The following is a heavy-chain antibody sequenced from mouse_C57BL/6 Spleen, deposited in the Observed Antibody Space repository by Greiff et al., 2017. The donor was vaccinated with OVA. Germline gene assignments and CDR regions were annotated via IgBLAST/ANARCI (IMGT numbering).Heavy chain of an antibody. Sequence: EVKLMESGPGLVKPSQSLSLTCSVTGYSITSGYYWNWIRQFPGNKLEWMGYISYDGSNNYNPSLKNRISITRDTSKNQFFLKLNSVTTEDTATYYCARDRDYYGSFSAWFAYWGQGTLVTVSA. CDR1: GYSITSGYY. V-gene: IGHV3-6*01. D-gene: IGHD1-1*01. CDR2: ISYDGSN. CDR3: ARDRDYYGSFSAWFAY. J-gene: IGHJ3*01.